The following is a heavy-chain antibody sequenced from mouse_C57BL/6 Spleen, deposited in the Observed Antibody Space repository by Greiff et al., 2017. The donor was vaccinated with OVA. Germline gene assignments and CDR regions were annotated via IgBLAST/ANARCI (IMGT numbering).Heavy chain of an antibody. V-gene: IGHV3-6*01. CDR3: ARDRGYDYDGYYFDY. Sequence: EVKLMESGPGLVKPSQSLSLTCSVTGYSITSGYYWNWIRQFPGNKLEWMGYISYDGSNNYNPSLKNRISITRDTSKNQFFLKLNSVTTEDTATYYCARDRGYDYDGYYFDYWGQGTTLTVSS. CDR1: GYSITSGYY. D-gene: IGHD2-4*01. CDR2: ISYDGSN. J-gene: IGHJ2*01.